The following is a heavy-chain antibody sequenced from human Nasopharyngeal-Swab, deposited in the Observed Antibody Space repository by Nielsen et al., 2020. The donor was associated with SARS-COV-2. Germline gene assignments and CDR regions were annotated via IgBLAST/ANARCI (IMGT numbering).Heavy chain of an antibody. D-gene: IGHD2-15*01. CDR1: GFTFSSYA. CDR3: AKGSPRHPSLHYYMDV. J-gene: IGHJ6*03. CDR2: ISGSGGST. V-gene: IGHV3-23*01. Sequence: GESLKISCAASGFTFSSYAMSWVRQAPGKRLEWVSSISGSGGSTYYADSVKGRFTISRDNSKNTLSLQMNSLRADDTAVYYCAKGSPRHPSLHYYMDVWGKGTTVTVSS.